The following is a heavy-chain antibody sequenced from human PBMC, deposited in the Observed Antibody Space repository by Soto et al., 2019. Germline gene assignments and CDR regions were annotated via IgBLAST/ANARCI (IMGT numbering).Heavy chain of an antibody. D-gene: IGHD2-2*01. CDR2: INHSGST. CDR1: GGSFSGYY. J-gene: IGHJ6*02. CDR3: ASLFRPVGYCSSTGCYSSYYYGMDV. V-gene: IGHV4-34*01. Sequence: SETLSLTCAVYGGSFSGYYWSWIRQPPGKGLEWIGEINHSGSTNYNPSLKSRVTISVDTSKNQFSLELSSVTAAETSVYYCASLFRPVGYCSSTGCYSSYYYGMDVWGQGTTVTVSS.